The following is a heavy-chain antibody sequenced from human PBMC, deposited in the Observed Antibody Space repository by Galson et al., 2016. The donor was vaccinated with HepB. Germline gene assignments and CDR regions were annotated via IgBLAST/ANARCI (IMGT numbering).Heavy chain of an antibody. J-gene: IGHJ5*02. Sequence: LRLSCAASGFTFSSYAMSWVRQAPGKGLEWVSAISGSGGSTYYADSVKGRFTISRDNSKNTLYLQMNSLRAEDTAVYYCAKDLGDYVSGSYRYNWFDPWGQGTLVTVSS. V-gene: IGHV3-23*01. CDR3: AKDLGDYVSGSYRYNWFDP. D-gene: IGHD3-16*02. CDR1: GFTFSSYA. CDR2: ISGSGGST.